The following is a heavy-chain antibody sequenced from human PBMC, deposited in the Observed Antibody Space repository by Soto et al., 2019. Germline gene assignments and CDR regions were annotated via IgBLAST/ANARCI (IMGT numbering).Heavy chain of an antibody. V-gene: IGHV1-8*01. D-gene: IGHD1-7*01. CDR1: GYTCTSYD. CDR2: MNPSTGST. J-gene: IGHJ4*02. CDR3: ARGRLVAGTVDY. Sequence: QVQLVQSGAEVKKPGASVKVSCKASGYTCTSYDIKWVRQATGQGLEWMGWMNPSTGSTGFAQKFQGRVTMISNTSISTAYLELSSLTSEDTAVYYCARGRLVAGTVDYWGQGTLVTVSS.